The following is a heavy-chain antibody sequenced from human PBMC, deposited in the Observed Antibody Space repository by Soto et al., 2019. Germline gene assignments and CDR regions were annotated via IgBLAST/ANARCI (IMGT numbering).Heavy chain of an antibody. CDR1: GYRFTDHW. J-gene: IGHJ4*02. Sequence: GESLKISCKGSGYRFTDHWIGWVRQMPGKGLEWMGVIYPGDSDVRITPSFQGQVTISVDKSINTAYLQWSSLKASDTAFYYCATRHSSPSYDFWGREPWSPSPQ. V-gene: IGHV5-51*01. D-gene: IGHD6-6*01. CDR3: ATRHSSPSYDF. CDR2: IYPGDSDV.